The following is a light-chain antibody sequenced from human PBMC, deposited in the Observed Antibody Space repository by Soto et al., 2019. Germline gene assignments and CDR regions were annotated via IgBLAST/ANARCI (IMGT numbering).Light chain of an antibody. J-gene: IGKJ2*01. Sequence: EIVLTQSPATLSLSPGGRATLSCRASQSVGSSLAWYQQIPGQAPRLLIYDTSNSATGIPARFSGSGSETDFTLTISNLEPEDFAVYYCQQRSNWPFMYTFGQGTKLEIK. V-gene: IGKV3-11*01. CDR1: QSVGSS. CDR2: DTS. CDR3: QQRSNWPFMYT.